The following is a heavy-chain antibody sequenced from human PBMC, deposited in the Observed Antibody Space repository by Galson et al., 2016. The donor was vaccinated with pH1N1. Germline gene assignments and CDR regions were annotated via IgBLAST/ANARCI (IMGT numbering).Heavy chain of an antibody. CDR1: GDSIRRGSHY. Sequence: TLSLTCTVSGDSIRRGSHYWSWIRQPAGAGLEWIGRIYSTGNTDYNPSLKSRVTISVDTSKNQFSLTLSSVTAADTAVYYCATLLKGTHSDAFDIWGQGTLVTVSS. J-gene: IGHJ3*02. CDR3: ATLLKGTHSDAFDI. CDR2: IYSTGNT. D-gene: IGHD1-14*01. V-gene: IGHV4-61*02.